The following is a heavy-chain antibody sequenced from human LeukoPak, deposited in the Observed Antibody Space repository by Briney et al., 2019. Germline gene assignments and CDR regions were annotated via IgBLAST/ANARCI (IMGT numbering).Heavy chain of an antibody. D-gene: IGHD4-17*01. J-gene: IGHJ6*02. CDR1: GGSISSYY. CDR3: ARDRSYGDAQRTYYYYYGMDV. V-gene: IGHV4-59*01. CDR2: IYYSGST. Sequence: PSETLSLTCTVSGGSISSYYWSWIRQPPGKGLEWIGYIYYSGSTNYNPSLKSRVTISVDTSKNQFSLKLSSVTAADTAVYYCARDRSYGDAQRTYYYYYGMDVWGQGTLVTVSS.